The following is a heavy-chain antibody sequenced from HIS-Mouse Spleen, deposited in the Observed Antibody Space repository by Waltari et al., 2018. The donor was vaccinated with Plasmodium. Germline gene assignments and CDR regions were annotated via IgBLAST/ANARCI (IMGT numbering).Heavy chain of an antibody. D-gene: IGHD1-26*01. Sequence: QVQLQQWGAGLLKPSETLSLTCAVYGGSFSGYYWSWIRQPPGKGLEWIGEINHSGSTNYNPSLKSRVTISVDTSKNQFSLKLSSVTAADTAVYYCARGLSGSYYDAFDIWGQGTMVTVSS. CDR1: GGSFSGYY. CDR3: ARGLSGSYYDAFDI. V-gene: IGHV4-34*01. J-gene: IGHJ3*02. CDR2: INHSGST.